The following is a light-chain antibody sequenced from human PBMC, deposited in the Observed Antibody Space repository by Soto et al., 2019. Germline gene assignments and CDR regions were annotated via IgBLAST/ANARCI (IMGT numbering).Light chain of an antibody. CDR3: AAWDDSLNGNYV. Sequence: QSVLTQPPSASGTPGQRVTISCSGSSSNIGSNTVNWYQQLPGTAPKLLIHSNNQRPSGVPDRFSGSKSGTSASLAISGLQSEDEADYYCAAWDDSLNGNYVFGTGTKVT. CDR2: SNN. CDR1: SSNIGSNT. V-gene: IGLV1-44*01. J-gene: IGLJ1*01.